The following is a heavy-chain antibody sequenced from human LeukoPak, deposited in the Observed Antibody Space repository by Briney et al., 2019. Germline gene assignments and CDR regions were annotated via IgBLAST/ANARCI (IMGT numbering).Heavy chain of an antibody. V-gene: IGHV4-59*13. CDR1: DGSINSVY. J-gene: IGHJ6*02. CDR3: ARGRSNYYGMDV. D-gene: IGHD1-26*01. CDR2: IYCNTNT. Sequence: SETLSLTCSVSDGSINSVYWNWIRRPPRTGREWIGYIYCNTNTNHTPSLKSPVTMSVATSKNPFSLKLSSVTAADTAVYYCARGRSNYYGMDVWGQGATVTVSS.